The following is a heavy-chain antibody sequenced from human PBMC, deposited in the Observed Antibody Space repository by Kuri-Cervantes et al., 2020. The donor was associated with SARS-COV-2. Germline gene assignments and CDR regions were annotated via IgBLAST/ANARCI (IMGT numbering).Heavy chain of an antibody. Sequence: SETLSLTCAVYGGSFSGYYWSWIRQPPGKGLEWIGEINHRGSTNYNPSLKSRVTISVDTSKNQFSLKLSSVTAADTAVYYCAREYCSSTSCYGAFDIWGQGTMVTVSS. CDR3: AREYCSSTSCYGAFDI. J-gene: IGHJ3*02. CDR1: GGSFSGYY. D-gene: IGHD2-2*01. CDR2: INHRGST. V-gene: IGHV4-34*01.